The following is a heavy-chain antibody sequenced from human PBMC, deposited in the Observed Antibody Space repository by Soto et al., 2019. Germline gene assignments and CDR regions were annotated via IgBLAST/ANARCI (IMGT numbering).Heavy chain of an antibody. V-gene: IGHV3-23*01. CDR2: ISGSGDST. J-gene: IGHJ4*02. D-gene: IGHD6-13*01. CDR1: GFTFSSYA. Sequence: EVQLLDSGGGLVQPGGSLRLSCAASGFTFSSYAMNWVRQAPGKGLEWVSVISGSGDSTYYADSVKGRFTISRDNSKNTLYLQMNSLRTEDTAVYYWARRGPGTYFDYWGQGTLGTVSS. CDR3: ARRGPGTYFDY.